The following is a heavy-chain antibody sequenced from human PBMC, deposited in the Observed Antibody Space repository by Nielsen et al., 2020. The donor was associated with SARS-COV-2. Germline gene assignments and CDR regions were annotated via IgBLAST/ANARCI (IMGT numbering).Heavy chain of an antibody. J-gene: IGHJ6*03. V-gene: IGHV4-31*03. CDR1: GGSISSGGYY. D-gene: IGHD6-6*01. CDR2: IYYSGST. Sequence: SETLSLTCTVSGGSISSGGYYWSWIRPHPGKGLEWIGYIYYSGSTYYNPSLKSRVTISVDTSKNQFSLKLSSVTAADTAVYYFARVRSSSSVYYYYYMDVWGKGTTVTVSS. CDR3: ARVRSSSSVYYYYYMDV.